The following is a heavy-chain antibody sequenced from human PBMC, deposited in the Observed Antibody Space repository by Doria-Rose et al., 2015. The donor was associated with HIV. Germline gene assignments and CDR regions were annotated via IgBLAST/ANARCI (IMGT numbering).Heavy chain of an antibody. CDR1: GVSLSSPGMG. CDR3: ARIKSSRWYHKYYFDF. CDR2: IFSDDER. D-gene: IGHD6-13*01. V-gene: IGHV2-26*01. J-gene: IGHJ4*02. Sequence: SGPVLVKPTETLTLTCTVSGVSLSSPGMGVSWIRQPPGKDLEWLANIFSDDERSYKTSLQSRLTISRSTSKSQVVLTMTDMDPVDTATYYCARIKSSRWYHKYYFDFWGQGTLSSSPQ.